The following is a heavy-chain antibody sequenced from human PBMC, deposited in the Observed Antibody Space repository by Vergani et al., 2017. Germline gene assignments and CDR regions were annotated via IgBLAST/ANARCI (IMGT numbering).Heavy chain of an antibody. Sequence: EVQLVESGGGLVQPGRSLRLSCAASGFTFDDYAMHWVRQAPGKGLEWVSGISWNSGSIGYADSVKGRFTISRDNAKNSLYLQMNSLRAEDTAVYYCARGPDYYDSSGYYDYWGQGTLVTVSS. CDR2: ISWNSGSI. J-gene: IGHJ4*02. CDR3: ARGPDYYDSSGYYDY. CDR1: GFTFDDYA. V-gene: IGHV3-9*01. D-gene: IGHD3-22*01.